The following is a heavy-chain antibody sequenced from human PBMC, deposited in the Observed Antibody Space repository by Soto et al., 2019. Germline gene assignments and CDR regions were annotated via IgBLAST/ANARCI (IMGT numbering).Heavy chain of an antibody. J-gene: IGHJ4*02. V-gene: IGHV3-30*18. Sequence: PGGSLRLSCAASGFTFNIYGMHWVRQAPDKGLEWVALISYDGSNQYYADSVKGRFTISRDNSKNTLFLQMNSLRADDTAVYYCAKDQASGQGSFDSWGQGTVGTSPQ. CDR3: AKDQASGQGSFDS. CDR2: ISYDGSNQ. CDR1: GFTFNIYG.